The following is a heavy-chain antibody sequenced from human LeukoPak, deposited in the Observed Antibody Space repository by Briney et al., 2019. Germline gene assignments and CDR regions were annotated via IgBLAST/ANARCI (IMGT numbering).Heavy chain of an antibody. CDR1: GGSINSYY. D-gene: IGHD3-22*01. CDR2: IYSSGTI. V-gene: IGHV4-4*07. Sequence: SEALSLTCTASGGSINSYYWSWIRQPAGKGLEWIGRIYSSGTINYNPSLKSRVTMSVDTSKNQFSLKLSSVTAADTAVYYCARDGYHYDSSGYYSLDYWGQGTLVTVSS. CDR3: ARDGYHYDSSGYYSLDY. J-gene: IGHJ4*02.